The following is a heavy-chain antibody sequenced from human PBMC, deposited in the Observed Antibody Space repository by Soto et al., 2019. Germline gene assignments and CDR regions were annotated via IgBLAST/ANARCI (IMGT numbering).Heavy chain of an antibody. D-gene: IGHD1-1*01. CDR2: IYATGTT. Sequence: SETLSLTCTVSGASISGFYWSWIRKSAGKGLEWIGRIYATGTTDYNPSLKSRVMMSVDTSKKQFSLKLRSVTVADTAVYYCVRDGTKTLRDWFDPWGQGISVTVSS. J-gene: IGHJ5*02. CDR1: GASISGFY. V-gene: IGHV4-4*07. CDR3: VRDGTKTLRDWFDP.